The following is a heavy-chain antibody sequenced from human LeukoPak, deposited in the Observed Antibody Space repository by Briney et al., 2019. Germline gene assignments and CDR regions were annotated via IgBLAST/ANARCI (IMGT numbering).Heavy chain of an antibody. V-gene: IGHV4-4*07. CDR1: GGSISGYY. CDR2: IYTSGST. J-gene: IGHJ6*03. D-gene: IGHD2-2*02. CDR3: ARDVGYCSSTSCYKYYYYYMDV. Sequence: KPSETLSLTCTVSGGSISGYYWSWIRQPAGKGLEWIGRIYTSGSTNYNPSLKSRVTMSVDTSKNQFSLKLSSVTAADTAVYYCARDVGYCSSTSCYKYYYYYMDVWGKGTTVTVSS.